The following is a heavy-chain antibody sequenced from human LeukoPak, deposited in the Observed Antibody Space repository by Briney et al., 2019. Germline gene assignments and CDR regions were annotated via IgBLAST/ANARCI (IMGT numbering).Heavy chain of an antibody. Sequence: SETLSLTCALSGGSISNYFMSWLRQPAGKGLEWIGRVYISGTTNYNPSLKSRVTMSVDTSKNQFSLKLSSVTAADTAVYYCARPSAAGNSYSSYMAAWGKGTTVTVSS. CDR1: GGSISNYF. D-gene: IGHD6-13*01. CDR2: VYISGTT. J-gene: IGHJ6*03. V-gene: IGHV4-4*07. CDR3: ARPSAAGNSYSSYMAA.